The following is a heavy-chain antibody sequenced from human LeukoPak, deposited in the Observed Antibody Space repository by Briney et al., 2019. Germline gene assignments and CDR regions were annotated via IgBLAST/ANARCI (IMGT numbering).Heavy chain of an antibody. D-gene: IGHD2-15*01. V-gene: IGHV4-34*01. CDR3: ASGPPGMDCSGGSCYVYYYYMDV. Sequence: NTSETLSLTCAVYGGSFSGYYWSWIRQPPGKGLEWIGEINHSGSTNYNPSLKSRVTISVDTSKNQFSLKLSSVTAADTAVYYCASGPPGMDCSGGSCYVYYYYMDVWGKGTTVTVSS. J-gene: IGHJ6*03. CDR1: GGSFSGYY. CDR2: INHSGST.